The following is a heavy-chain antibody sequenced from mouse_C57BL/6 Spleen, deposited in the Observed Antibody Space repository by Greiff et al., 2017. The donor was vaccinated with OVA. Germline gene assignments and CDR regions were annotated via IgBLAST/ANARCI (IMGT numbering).Heavy chain of an antibody. CDR2: ISDGGRYT. V-gene: IGHV5-4*01. CDR1: GFTFSSYA. J-gene: IGHJ2*01. CDR3: ARDNYGSLYYFDY. D-gene: IGHD1-1*01. Sequence: EVMLVESGGGLVKPGGSLKLSCAASGFTFSSYAMSWVRQTPETRLEWVATISDGGRYTYYPDNVKGRFTISRDNAKNNLYLQMSHLKSEDTAMDYCARDNYGSLYYFDYWGQGTTLTVSS.